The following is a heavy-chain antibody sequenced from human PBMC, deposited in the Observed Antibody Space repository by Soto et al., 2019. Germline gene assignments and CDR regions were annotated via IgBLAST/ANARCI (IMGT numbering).Heavy chain of an antibody. CDR3: ASLFCIGGARRILRHY. V-gene: IGHV4-39*01. D-gene: IGHD2-15*01. J-gene: IGHJ4*02. CDR1: GGSISSSSYY. Sequence: SETLSLTCTVSGGSISSSSYYWGWIRQPPGKGLEWIGSIYYSGSTYYNPSLKSRDTISVDTSKNQFSLKLSSVTAADTAVYYCASLFCIGGARRILRHYRGQGTLGTVFS. CDR2: IYYSGST.